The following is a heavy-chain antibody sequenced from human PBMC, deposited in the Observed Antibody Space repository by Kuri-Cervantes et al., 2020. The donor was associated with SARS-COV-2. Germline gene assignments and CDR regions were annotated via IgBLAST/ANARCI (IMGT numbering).Heavy chain of an antibody. CDR1: GFTFSSYA. CDR2: ISYDGSNK. Sequence: GGSLRLSCAASGFTFSSYAMHWVRQAPGKGLEWVAVISYDGSNKYYADSVKGRFTISRDNSKNTLYLQMNSLRAEDTAVYYCAREATGGAFDIWGQGTMVTVSS. CDR3: AREATGGAFDI. D-gene: IGHD3-10*01. V-gene: IGHV3-30-3*01. J-gene: IGHJ3*02.